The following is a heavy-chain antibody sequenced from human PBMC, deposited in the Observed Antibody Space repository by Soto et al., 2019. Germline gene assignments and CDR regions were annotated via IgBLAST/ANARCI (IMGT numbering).Heavy chain of an antibody. CDR3: SRDCSGGSCYPRYY. CDR1: GFTVSSNY. D-gene: IGHD2-15*01. Sequence: GGSLRLSCAAPGFTVSSNYMSWVRQAPGKGLEWVSVIYSGGSTYYADSVKGRFTISRDNSKNTLYLQMNSLRVEDTAVYYCSRDCSGGSCYPRYYCGQRSLVTVSS. J-gene: IGHJ4*02. CDR2: IYSGGST. V-gene: IGHV3-66*01.